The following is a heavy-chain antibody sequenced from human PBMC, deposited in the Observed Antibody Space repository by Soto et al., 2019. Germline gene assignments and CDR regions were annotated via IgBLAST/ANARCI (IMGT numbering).Heavy chain of an antibody. D-gene: IGHD3-22*01. CDR3: ARLTYYYDSSGYYPIFDY. V-gene: IGHV4-39*01. J-gene: IGHJ4*02. CDR2: IYYSGST. CDR1: GGSISSSSYY. Sequence: QLQLQESGPGLVKPSETLSLTCTVSGGSISSSSYYWGWIRQPPGKGLEWIGSIYYSGSTYYNPSLKSRVTISGDTSKNQFSLKLSSVTAADTAVYYCARLTYYYDSSGYYPIFDYWGQGTLVTVSS.